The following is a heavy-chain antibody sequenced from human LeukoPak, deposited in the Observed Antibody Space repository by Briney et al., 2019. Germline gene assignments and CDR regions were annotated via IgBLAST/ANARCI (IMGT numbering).Heavy chain of an antibody. V-gene: IGHV3-23*01. J-gene: IGHJ4*02. D-gene: IGHD3-22*01. CDR1: GFTFSSYG. Sequence: GGSLRLSRAASGFTFSSYGMSWVRQAPGKGLEWVSAISGSGGSTYYADSVKGRFTISRDNSKNTLYLQMNSLRAEDTAVYYCAKVGYYYDSSGYLVYWGQGTLVTVSS. CDR3: AKVGYYYDSSGYLVY. CDR2: ISGSGGST.